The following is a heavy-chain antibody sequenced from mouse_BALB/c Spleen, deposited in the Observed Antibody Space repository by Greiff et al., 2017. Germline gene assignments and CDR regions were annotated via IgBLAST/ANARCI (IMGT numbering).Heavy chain of an antibody. V-gene: IGHV1-80*01. J-gene: IGHJ1*01. CDR2: IYPGDGDT. CDR1: GYAFSSYW. CDR3: ARRILITTVVANWYFDV. Sequence: QVQLQQSGAELVRPGSSVKISCKASGYAFSSYWMNWVKQRPGQGLEWIGQIYPGDGDTNYNGKFKGKATLTADKSSSTAYMQLSSLTSEDSAVYFCARRILITTVVANWYFDVWGAGTTVTVSS. D-gene: IGHD1-1*01.